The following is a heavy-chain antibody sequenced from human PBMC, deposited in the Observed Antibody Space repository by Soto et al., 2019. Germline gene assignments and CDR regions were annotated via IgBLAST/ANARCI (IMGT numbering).Heavy chain of an antibody. CDR3: ARDPDTAICGFDP. CDR2: ISYDGSNK. CDR1: GFTFSSYA. D-gene: IGHD5-18*01. V-gene: IGHV3-30-3*01. Sequence: QVQLVESGGGVVQPGRSLRLSCAASGFTFSSYAMHWVRQAPGKGLEWVAVISYDGSNKYYADSVKGRFTISRDNSKNTLYLPMNSLRAEATAVYYCARDPDTAICGFDPWGQGTLVTVSS. J-gene: IGHJ5*02.